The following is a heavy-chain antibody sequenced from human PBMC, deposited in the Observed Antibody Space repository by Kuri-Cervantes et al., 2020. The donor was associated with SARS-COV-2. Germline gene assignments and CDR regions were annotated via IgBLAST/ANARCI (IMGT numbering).Heavy chain of an antibody. J-gene: IGHJ4*02. CDR2: ISGSGGST. D-gene: IGHD6-13*01. CDR1: GLTVSTNY. Sequence: GESLKISCVVSGLTVSTNYMSWVRQAPGKGLEWVSAISGSGGSTYYADSVKGRFTISRDNSKNTLYLQMNSLRAEDTAVYYCASKTPRSSSWTRWGTRGSGGEGDYWGQGTLVTVSS. V-gene: IGHV3-23*01. CDR3: ASKTPRSSSWTRWGTRGSGGEGDY.